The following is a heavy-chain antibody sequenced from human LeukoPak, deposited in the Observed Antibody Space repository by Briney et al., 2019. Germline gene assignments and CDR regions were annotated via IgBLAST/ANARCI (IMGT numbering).Heavy chain of an antibody. D-gene: IGHD6-13*01. CDR1: GGSISSYY. CDR2: IYYSGST. V-gene: IGHV4-59*01. J-gene: IGHJ4*02. CDR3: ATSNEYSSSWYGFDY. Sequence: SETLSLTCTVSGGSISSYYWSWIRQPPGKGLGWIGYIYYSGSTNYNPSLKSRVTISVDTSKNQFSLKLSSVTAADTAVYYCATSNEYSSSWYGFDYWGQGTLVTVSS.